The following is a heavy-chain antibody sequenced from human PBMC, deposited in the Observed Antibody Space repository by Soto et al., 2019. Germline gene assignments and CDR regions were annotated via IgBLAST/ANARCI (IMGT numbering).Heavy chain of an antibody. V-gene: IGHV4-39*01. J-gene: IGHJ4*02. Sequence: QLQLQESGPGLVKPSETLSLTCTVSGGYISSTGYHWGWIRQPPGKGLEWIGNIYYSGTTHYNPSLQSRVIMSVDTSNNQFSLTLTSVTAADTAVYSCGRYCTGTSCHGGAADTGDYFDYWGQGTLVTVSS. D-gene: IGHD2-2*01. CDR2: IYYSGTT. CDR1: GGYISSTGYH. CDR3: GRYCTGTSCHGGAADTGDYFDY.